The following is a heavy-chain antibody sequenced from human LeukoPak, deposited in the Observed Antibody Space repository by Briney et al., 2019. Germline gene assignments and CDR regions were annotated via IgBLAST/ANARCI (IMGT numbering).Heavy chain of an antibody. CDR1: GYSFTSYW. CDR2: IYPGDSDT. CDR3: ARQNIDGDYYYYYMDV. V-gene: IGHV5-51*01. J-gene: IGHJ6*03. Sequence: GESLKISCKGSGYSFTSYWIGWVRQMPGKGLEWMGIIYPGDSDTRYSPSFQGQVTISADKSISTAYLQWSSLKASDTAMYYCARQNIDGDYYYYYMDVWGKGTTVTVSS. D-gene: IGHD2/OR15-2a*01.